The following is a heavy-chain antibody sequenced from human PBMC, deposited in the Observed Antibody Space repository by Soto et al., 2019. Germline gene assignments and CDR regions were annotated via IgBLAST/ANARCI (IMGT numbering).Heavy chain of an antibody. J-gene: IGHJ5*02. V-gene: IGHV1-2*04. CDR2: INPNSGGT. Sequence: ASVKVSCKASGYTFTGYYMHWVRQAPGQGLEWMGWINPNSGGTNYAQKFQGWVTMTRDTSISTAYMELGRLRSDDTAVYYCARGVELPSPNWFDPWGQGTLVTVSS. CDR3: ARGVELPSPNWFDP. D-gene: IGHD1-7*01. CDR1: GYTFTGYY.